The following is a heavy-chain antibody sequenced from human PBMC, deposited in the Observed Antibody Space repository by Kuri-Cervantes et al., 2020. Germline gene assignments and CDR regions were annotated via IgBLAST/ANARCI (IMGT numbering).Heavy chain of an antibody. CDR3: ARSPGSGWSN. J-gene: IGHJ4*02. CDR2: INHSGST. CDR1: GGSFSGYY. D-gene: IGHD6-19*01. Sequence: SETLSLTCAVHGGSFSGYYWSWIRQPPGKGLEWIGEINHSGSTNYNPSLKSRVTISVDTSKNQFSLKLSSVTAADTAVYYCARSPGSGWSNWGQGTLVTVSS. V-gene: IGHV4-34*01.